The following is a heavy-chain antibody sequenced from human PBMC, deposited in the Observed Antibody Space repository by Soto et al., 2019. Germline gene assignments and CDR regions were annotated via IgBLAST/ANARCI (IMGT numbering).Heavy chain of an antibody. CDR3: ARLTVTEDAFDI. D-gene: IGHD4-17*01. CDR1: GSTFSSYE. J-gene: IGHJ3*02. V-gene: IGHV3-48*03. Sequence: GGSLRLSCAASGSTFSSYEMNWVRQAPGKGLEWVSYISSSGSTIYYADSVEGRFTISRDNAKNSLYLQMNSLRAEDTAVYYCARLTVTEDAFDIWGQGTMVTVSS. CDR2: ISSSGSTI.